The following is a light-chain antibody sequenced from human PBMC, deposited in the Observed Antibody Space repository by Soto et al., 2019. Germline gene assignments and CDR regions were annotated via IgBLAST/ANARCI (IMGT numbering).Light chain of an antibody. CDR2: WAS. CDR3: QQYYNTPIT. J-gene: IGKJ5*01. V-gene: IGKV4-1*01. CDR1: QSVLYSSNNNNY. Sequence: DIVMTQSPDSLAVSLGERATIKCKSSQSVLYSSNNNNYLAWFQQKPGQPPKLLFYWASTRESGVPDRFSGSGSGTDFTLTISSLQAEDVAVYYCQQYYNTPITFGRGTRLEIK.